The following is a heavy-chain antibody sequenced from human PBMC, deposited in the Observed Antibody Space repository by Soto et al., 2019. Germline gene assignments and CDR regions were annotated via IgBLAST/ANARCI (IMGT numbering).Heavy chain of an antibody. CDR1: GFTFSTYA. V-gene: IGHV3-23*01. D-gene: IGHD3-3*01. CDR2: ISAGGGGT. J-gene: IGHJ4*02. Sequence: EVQLLESGGGLVQPGGSLRLSCAASGFTFSTYAMSWVRQAPGKGLEWVSGISAGGGGTYYADSVKGRFTISRDNSKTTLYLQMNSLSAEDTAVYYCAKGRDYYAFDYWGQGTLVTVSS. CDR3: AKGRDYYAFDY.